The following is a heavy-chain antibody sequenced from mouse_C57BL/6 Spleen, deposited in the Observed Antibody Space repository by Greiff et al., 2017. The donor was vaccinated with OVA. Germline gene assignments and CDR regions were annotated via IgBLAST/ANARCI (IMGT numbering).Heavy chain of an antibody. V-gene: IGHV1-7*01. D-gene: IGHD1-1*01. CDR2: INPSSGYT. CDR1: GYTFTSYW. CDR3: ARGPPPTVVSMDY. Sequence: QVQLQQSGAELAKPGASVKLSCKASGYTFTSYWMHWVKQRPGQGLEWIGYINPSSGYTKYNQKFKDKATLTADKSSSTAYMQLSSLTYEYSAVYYCARGPPPTVVSMDYWGQGTSVTVSS. J-gene: IGHJ4*01.